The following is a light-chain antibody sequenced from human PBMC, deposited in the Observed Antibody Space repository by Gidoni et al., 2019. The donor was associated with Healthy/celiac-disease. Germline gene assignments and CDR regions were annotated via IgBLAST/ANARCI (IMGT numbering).Light chain of an antibody. J-gene: IGLJ2*01. CDR2: GHS. Sequence: SVLTPPPSVSGSPGQRVTISCTGSSPNIGAGYDVHWYQQLPGTAPIPLIYGHSNRPSGVPDRFSGSKSGTSASLAITGLQAEDEADYDCQSYDSSRVVFGGGTKLTVL. V-gene: IGLV1-40*01. CDR1: SPNIGAGYD. CDR3: QSYDSSRVV.